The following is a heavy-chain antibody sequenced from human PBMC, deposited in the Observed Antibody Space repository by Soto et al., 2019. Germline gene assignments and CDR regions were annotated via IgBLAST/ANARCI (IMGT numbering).Heavy chain of an antibody. D-gene: IGHD4-4*01. CDR2: IYWNDDK. CDR1: GFSLSTSGVG. V-gene: IGHV2-5*01. Sequence: QITLKESGPTLVKPTQTLTLTCNFSGFSLSTSGVGVGWIRQPPGKALEWLALIYWNDDKRYRPSLKSRLTITKDTSRYQVVLKMTDMDPVDTATYDCGFRLPATVGDPPPHWFDPWGHGTLVTVSS. J-gene: IGHJ5*02. CDR3: GFRLPATVGDPPPHWFDP.